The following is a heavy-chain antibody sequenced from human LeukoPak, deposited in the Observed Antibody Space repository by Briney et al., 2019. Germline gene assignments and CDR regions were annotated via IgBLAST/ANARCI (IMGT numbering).Heavy chain of an antibody. V-gene: IGHV3-7*05. D-gene: IGHD6-13*01. Sequence: GGSLRLSCAASGFTFSSYWMSWVRQAPGKGLEWVANIKQDGSEKYYVDSVKGRFTISRDNAKNSLYLQMNSLRAEDTAVYHCARDRGSSRWSYYFDHWGQGTLVTVSS. CDR1: GFTFSSYW. J-gene: IGHJ4*02. CDR3: ARDRGSSRWSYYFDH. CDR2: IKQDGSEK.